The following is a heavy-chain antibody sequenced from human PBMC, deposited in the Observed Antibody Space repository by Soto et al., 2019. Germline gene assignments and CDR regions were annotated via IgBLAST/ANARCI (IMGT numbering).Heavy chain of an antibody. Sequence: PSETLSLTCTVSGGSISTYYWTWIRQPPGKGLEWIGYIYYTGNTYYNPSLKSRVTISVDTSKNQFSLKLSSVTAADTAVYYCARKPMNTHAFDIWGQGTMVTV. CDR2: IYYTGNT. CDR3: ARKPMNTHAFDI. V-gene: IGHV4-59*01. CDR1: GGSISTYY. J-gene: IGHJ3*02.